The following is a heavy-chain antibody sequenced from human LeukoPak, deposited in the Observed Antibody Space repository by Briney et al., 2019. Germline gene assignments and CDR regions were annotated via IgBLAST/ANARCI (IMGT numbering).Heavy chain of an antibody. D-gene: IGHD5-12*01. CDR1: GGSTNTYC. CDR3: ARDRSGYSEYYFDY. J-gene: IGHJ4*02. V-gene: IGHV4-4*07. CDR2: IYPSGST. Sequence: SETLSLTCTVSGGSTNTYCWSWIRQPAEKGLEWIGRIYPSGSTYYNPSLKSRVTISIDKSKNQFSLRLTSVTPADTAVYYCARDRSGYSEYYFDYWGQGSLVTVSS.